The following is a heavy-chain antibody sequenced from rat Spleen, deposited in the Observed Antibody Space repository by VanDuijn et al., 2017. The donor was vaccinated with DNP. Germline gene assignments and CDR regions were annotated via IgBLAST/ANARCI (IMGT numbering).Heavy chain of an antibody. J-gene: IGHJ2*01. CDR1: GFTFRNYG. CDR3: ARGGDGYDY. D-gene: IGHD1-12*03. V-gene: IGHV5S13*01. CDR2: ISNTGDNT. Sequence: EVQLVESGGGLVQPGRSMKLSCVVSGFTFRNYGMYWIRQAPAKGLEWVASISNTGDNTYYSDSVKGRFSLSRDNGKDTLYLQMDSLRSEDTATYYCARGGDGYDYWGQGVMVTVSS.